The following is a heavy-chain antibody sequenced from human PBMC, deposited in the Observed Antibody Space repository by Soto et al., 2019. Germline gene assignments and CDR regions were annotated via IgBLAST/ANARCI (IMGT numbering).Heavy chain of an antibody. J-gene: IGHJ4*02. CDR2: VDPSDSYS. D-gene: IGHD3-10*01. CDR3: ARGVGGGSYYFPFDN. V-gene: IGHV5-10-1*01. CDR1: GYSFSSDW. Sequence: GESLKISCKASGYSFSSDWISWVRQTPGKGLEWMGRVDPSDSYSYSSPSFQGHVTISVDKSINTAYLQWSSLKASDTAMYYCARGVGGGSYYFPFDNWGQGTLVTVSS.